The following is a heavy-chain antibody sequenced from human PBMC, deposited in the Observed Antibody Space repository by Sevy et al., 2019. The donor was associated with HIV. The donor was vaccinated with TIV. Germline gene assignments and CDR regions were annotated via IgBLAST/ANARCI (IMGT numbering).Heavy chain of an antibody. CDR1: GFAFSDYG. J-gene: IGHJ4*02. Sequence: GGSLRLSCVASGFAFSDYGMHWVRQAPGKGLEWVAVIWYDGNNQHYADSVRGRFTISRDNSKNTLYLQMNSLRAEDTAVYYCARDGSYSSTPAFDYWGQGTLVTVSS. V-gene: IGHV3-33*01. D-gene: IGHD6-13*01. CDR3: ARDGSYSSTPAFDY. CDR2: IWYDGNNQ.